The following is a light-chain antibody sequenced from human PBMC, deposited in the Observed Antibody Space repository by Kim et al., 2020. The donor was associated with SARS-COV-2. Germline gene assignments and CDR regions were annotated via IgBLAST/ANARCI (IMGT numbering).Light chain of an antibody. CDR2: RDS. J-gene: IGLJ2*01. Sequence: VALGQTARITCGGNNMGSKNVHWYQQKPGQAPVLVIYRDSNRPSGIPERFSGSNSGNTATLTISRAQAGDEADYYCQVWDSSTGEVFGGGTQLTVL. V-gene: IGLV3-9*01. CDR3: QVWDSSTGEV. CDR1: NMGSKN.